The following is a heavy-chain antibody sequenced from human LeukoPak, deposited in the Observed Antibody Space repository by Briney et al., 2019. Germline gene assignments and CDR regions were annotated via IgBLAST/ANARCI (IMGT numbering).Heavy chain of an antibody. V-gene: IGHV3-23*01. J-gene: IGHJ4*02. CDR3: AKDLQVAGTWF. D-gene: IGHD6-19*01. CDR1: GFTFSDYY. Sequence: GGSLRLSCAASGFTFSDYYMSWIRQAPGKGLEWVSAISGSGGSTYYADSVKGRFTISRDNSKNTLYLQMNSLRAEDTAVYYCAKDLQVAGTWFWGQGTLVTVSS. CDR2: ISGSGGST.